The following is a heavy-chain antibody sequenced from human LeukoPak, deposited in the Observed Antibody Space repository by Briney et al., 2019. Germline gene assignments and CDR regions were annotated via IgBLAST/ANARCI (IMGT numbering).Heavy chain of an antibody. V-gene: IGHV3-7*01. D-gene: IGHD3-16*01. J-gene: IGHJ5*02. Sequence: GGSLRLSCAASGFTFSSYWMSWVRQAPGKGLEWVASIKQNGNEKHYVDSVKGRFIISRDNAENSVSLQMNSLRDEDTAIYYCARLLGESTIYDLWGQGTLVIVSS. CDR2: IKQNGNEK. CDR1: GFTFSSYW. CDR3: ARLLGESTIYDL.